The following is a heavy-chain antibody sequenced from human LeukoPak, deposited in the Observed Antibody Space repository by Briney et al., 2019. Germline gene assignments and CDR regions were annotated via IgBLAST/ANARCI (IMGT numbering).Heavy chain of an antibody. D-gene: IGHD3-10*01. CDR3: ARSLLWFGEGAFDI. V-gene: IGHV1-8*01. J-gene: IGHJ3*02. Sequence: ASVTVSCKASGYTFTSYDINWVRQATGQGLEWMGWMNPNSGNTGYAQKFQGRVTMTRNTSISTAYMELSSLRSEDTAVYYCARSLLWFGEGAFDIWGQGTMVTVSS. CDR1: GYTFTSYD. CDR2: MNPNSGNT.